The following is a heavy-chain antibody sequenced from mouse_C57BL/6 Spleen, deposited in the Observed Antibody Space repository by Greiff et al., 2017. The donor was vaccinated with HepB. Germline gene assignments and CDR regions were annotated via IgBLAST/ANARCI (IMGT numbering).Heavy chain of an antibody. D-gene: IGHD2-4*01. CDR1: GFTFSNYW. CDR2: IRLKSDNYAT. CDR3: TDDLAWFAY. V-gene: IGHV6-3*01. J-gene: IGHJ3*01. Sequence: EVQVVESGGGLVQPGGSMKLSCVASGFTFSNYWMNWVRQSPEKGLEWVAQIRLKSDNYATHYAESVKGRFTISRDDSKSSVYLQMNNLRAEDTGIYYCTDDLAWFAYWGQGTLVTVSA.